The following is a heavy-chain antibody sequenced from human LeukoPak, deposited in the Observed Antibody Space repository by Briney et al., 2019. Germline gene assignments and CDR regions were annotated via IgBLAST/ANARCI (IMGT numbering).Heavy chain of an antibody. CDR2: ITYDGYYK. CDR1: GFTFSSYS. J-gene: IGHJ4*02. D-gene: IGHD3-10*01. CDR3: ARDLSPVVRASPMGY. Sequence: GGSLRLSCSASGFTFSSYSMYWVRQAPGKGLEWVALITYDGYYKYYSDSVKGRFTISSDTSKNTLYLQMNSLRAEDTAVYYCARDLSPVVRASPMGYWGQGTLVTVSS. V-gene: IGHV3-30*04.